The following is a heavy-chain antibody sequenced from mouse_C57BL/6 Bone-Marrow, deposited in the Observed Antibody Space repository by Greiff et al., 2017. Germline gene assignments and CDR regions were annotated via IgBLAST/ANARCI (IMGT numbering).Heavy chain of an antibody. J-gene: IGHJ3*01. CDR1: GFSFNTYA. D-gene: IGHD1-1*01. CDR3: VRGLRYLAY. CDR2: IRSKSNNYAT. Sequence: EVKLVESGGGLVLPKGSLKLSCAASGFSFNTYAMNWVRQAPGKGLEWVARIRSKSNNYATYYADSVKDRFTISRDDSESMLYLQMNNLKTEDTAMYYCVRGLRYLAYWGQGTLVTVSA. V-gene: IGHV10-1*01.